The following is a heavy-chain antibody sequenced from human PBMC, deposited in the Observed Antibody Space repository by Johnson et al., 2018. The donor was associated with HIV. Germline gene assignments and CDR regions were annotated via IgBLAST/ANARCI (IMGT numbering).Heavy chain of an antibody. CDR2: ISDSGRIK. CDR3: AREAVGVAGYVDASDI. Sequence: QVQLVESGGGLVKPGGSLRLSCPASGFSFSDYYMNWIRQAPGKGLEWVSYISDSGRIKYYADSVKGRFTISRDNAKNSLYLQMNSLRDEDTAVYFCAREAVGVAGYVDASDIWDQGTMVTVSS. CDR1: GFSFSDYY. J-gene: IGHJ3*02. V-gene: IGHV3-11*04. D-gene: IGHD6-19*01.